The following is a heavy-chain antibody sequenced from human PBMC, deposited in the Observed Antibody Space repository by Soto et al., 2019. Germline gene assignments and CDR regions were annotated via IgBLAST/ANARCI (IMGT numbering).Heavy chain of an antibody. CDR1: GFTFSSYA. CDR3: AKDLFAVDKSIEAGQNGFDA. D-gene: IGHD6-6*01. CDR2: ISGSGGST. J-gene: IGHJ5*02. Sequence: VSLRLSCAASGFTFSSYAMSWVRQAPGKGLEWVSAISGSGGSTYYADSVKGRFTISRDNSKNTLYQQMNSLRAEDTAVYYCAKDLFAVDKSIEAGQNGFDACGQGSLVTVSS. V-gene: IGHV3-23*01.